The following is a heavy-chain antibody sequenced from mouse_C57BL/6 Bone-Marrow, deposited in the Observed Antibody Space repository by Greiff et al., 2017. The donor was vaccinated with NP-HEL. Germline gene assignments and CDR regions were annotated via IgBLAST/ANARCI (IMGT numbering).Heavy chain of an antibody. J-gene: IGHJ3*01. CDR2: INPYNGGT. Sequence: VQLQQSGPVLVKPGASVKMSCKASGYTFTDYYMNWVKQSHGKSLEWIGVINPYNGGTSYNQKFKGKATLTVDKSSSAAYMALNSLTSEDSAVYYCARHITTVAQFAYWGQGTLVTVSA. D-gene: IGHD1-1*01. CDR3: ARHITTVAQFAY. CDR1: GYTFTDYY. V-gene: IGHV1-19*01.